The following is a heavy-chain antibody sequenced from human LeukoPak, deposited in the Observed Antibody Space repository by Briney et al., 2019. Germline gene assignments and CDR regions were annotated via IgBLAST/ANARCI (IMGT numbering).Heavy chain of an antibody. CDR3: ARPQHLFAWSPYGWYFDL. CDR1: GGSISSGSYY. D-gene: IGHD3-9*01. CDR2: IYTSGST. Sequence: SETLSLTCTVSGGSISSGSYYWSWIRQPAGKGLEWIGRIYTSGSTNYNPSLKGRGTISVATSKNQFSLKLTSVTAADTAVYYCARPQHLFAWSPYGWYFDLWGRGTLVTVSS. J-gene: IGHJ2*01. V-gene: IGHV4-61*02.